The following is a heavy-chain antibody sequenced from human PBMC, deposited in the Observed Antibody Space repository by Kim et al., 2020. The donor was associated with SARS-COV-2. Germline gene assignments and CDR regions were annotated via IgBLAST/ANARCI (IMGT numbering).Heavy chain of an antibody. V-gene: IGHV3-15*01. Sequence: GGSLRLSCAASGFTFSNAWMSWVRQAPGKGLEWVGRIKSKTDGGTTDYAAPVKGRFTISRDDSKNTLYLQMNSLKTEDTAVYYCTTWQQLPLYYFDYWGQGTLVTVSS. CDR3: TTWQQLPLYYFDY. CDR2: IKSKTDGGTT. J-gene: IGHJ4*02. CDR1: GFTFSNAW. D-gene: IGHD6-13*01.